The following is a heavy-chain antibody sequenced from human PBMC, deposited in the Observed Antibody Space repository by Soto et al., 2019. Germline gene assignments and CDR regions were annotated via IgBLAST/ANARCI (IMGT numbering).Heavy chain of an antibody. CDR2: ITPMFGTA. V-gene: IGHV1-69*13. D-gene: IGHD3-22*01. CDR3: ARQFDYGSSGYYYAY. J-gene: IGHJ4*02. Sequence: SVKVSCKASGGTFSRYTISWVRQAPGQGLEWMGGITPMFGTANYAQKFQGRVTIAADESTSTAYMELSSLRSEDTAVYYCARQFDYGSSGYYYAYWGQGTVVTVSS. CDR1: GGTFSRYT.